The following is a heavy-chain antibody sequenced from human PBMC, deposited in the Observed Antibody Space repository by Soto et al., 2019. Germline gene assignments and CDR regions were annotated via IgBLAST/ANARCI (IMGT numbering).Heavy chain of an antibody. CDR2: ISAYNGNT. CDR3: AREGSTKYYSYGMDV. Sequence: ASVKVSCKASGYTFTSYGISWVRQAPGQGLEWMGWISAYNGNTNYAQKLQGRVTMTTDTSTSTAYMELRSLRSDDTAVYYCAREGSTKYYSYGMDVWGQGTTVTVSS. J-gene: IGHJ6*02. CDR1: GYTFTSYG. D-gene: IGHD2-2*01. V-gene: IGHV1-18*01.